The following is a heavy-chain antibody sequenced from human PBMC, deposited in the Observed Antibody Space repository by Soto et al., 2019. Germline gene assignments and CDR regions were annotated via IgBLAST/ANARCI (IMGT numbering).Heavy chain of an antibody. CDR3: ARHGVSEKLSPLVYYGMDV. Sequence: PGESLKISCKGSGYSFTSYWIGWVRQMPGKGLEWMGIIYPGDSDTRYSPSFQVQVTISADKSISTAYLQWSSLKASDTAMYYCARHGVSEKLSPLVYYGMDVWGQGTTVTVSS. J-gene: IGHJ6*02. CDR1: GYSFTSYW. CDR2: IYPGDSDT. V-gene: IGHV5-51*01. D-gene: IGHD3-10*01.